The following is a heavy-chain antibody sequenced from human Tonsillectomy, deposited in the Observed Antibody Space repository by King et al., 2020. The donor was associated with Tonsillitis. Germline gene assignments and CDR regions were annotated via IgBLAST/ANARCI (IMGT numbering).Heavy chain of an antibody. CDR1: GFTFSNYG. D-gene: IGHD3-22*01. Sequence: VQLVESGGGVVQPGRSLRLSCAASGFTFSNYGMHWVRQAPGKGLEWVAVIWYDGSNKFYADSVKGRFTISRDNSKNTLYLQMNSLRAEDTAVYYCARALGSSGYRFDYWGQGTLVTVSS. CDR3: ARALGSSGYRFDY. J-gene: IGHJ4*02. V-gene: IGHV3-33*08. CDR2: IWYDGSNK.